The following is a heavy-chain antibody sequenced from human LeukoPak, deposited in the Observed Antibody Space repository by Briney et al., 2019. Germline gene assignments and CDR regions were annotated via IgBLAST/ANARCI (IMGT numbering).Heavy chain of an antibody. Sequence: PGGSLRLSCAASGFTVISNYMSWVRPAPGKGLEWVSVIYSGGSTYYADSVKGRFTISRDNSKNTLYLQMNSLRAEDTAVYYCARDWTYCGGDCYPNWYFDLWGRGTLVTVSS. CDR1: GFTVISNY. V-gene: IGHV3-53*01. CDR3: ARDWTYCGGDCYPNWYFDL. J-gene: IGHJ2*01. D-gene: IGHD2-21*02. CDR2: IYSGGST.